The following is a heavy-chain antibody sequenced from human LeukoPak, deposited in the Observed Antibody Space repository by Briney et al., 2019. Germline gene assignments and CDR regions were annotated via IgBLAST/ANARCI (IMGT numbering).Heavy chain of an antibody. CDR3: AKSGVGS. CDR1: GSTFSSYA. Sequence: GGSLRLSCAASGSTFSSYAMNWVRQAPGKRLEWASAIGGSGGSTYYADSVKGRFTISRDNSKNTLYLQMNSLRAEDTAVYYCAKSGVGSWGQGTLVTVSS. J-gene: IGHJ4*02. CDR2: IGGSGGST. V-gene: IGHV3-23*01.